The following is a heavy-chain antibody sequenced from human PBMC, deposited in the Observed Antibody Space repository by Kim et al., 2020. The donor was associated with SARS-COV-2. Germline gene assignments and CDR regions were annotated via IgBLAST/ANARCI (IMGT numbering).Heavy chain of an antibody. CDR3: ANVVG. J-gene: IGHJ4*02. CDR2: ISGIDGTT. Sequence: GGSLRLSCAGSGFTFSNYAMNWVRQAPGKGLEWVSAISGIDGTTYYADSVKGRFTVSRDNSKNTLYLQMNSLRAEDTAVYYCANVVGWGQGTPVTYPS. CDR1: GFTFSNYA. V-gene: IGHV3-23*01. D-gene: IGHD2-21*01.